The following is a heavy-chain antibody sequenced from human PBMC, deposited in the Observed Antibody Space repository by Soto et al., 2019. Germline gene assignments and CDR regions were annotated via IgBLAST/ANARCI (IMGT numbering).Heavy chain of an antibody. CDR2: INHSGST. V-gene: IGHV4-34*01. CDR3: ARRGILSSSWYAPPGWVRGFYYFDY. D-gene: IGHD6-13*01. Sequence: ASETLSLTCAVYGGSFSGYYWSWIRQPPGKXLEWIGEINHSGSTNYNPSLKSRVTISVDTSKNQFSLKLSSVTAADTAVYYCARRGILSSSWYAPPGWVRGFYYFDYWGQGTLVTVSS. J-gene: IGHJ4*02. CDR1: GGSFSGYY.